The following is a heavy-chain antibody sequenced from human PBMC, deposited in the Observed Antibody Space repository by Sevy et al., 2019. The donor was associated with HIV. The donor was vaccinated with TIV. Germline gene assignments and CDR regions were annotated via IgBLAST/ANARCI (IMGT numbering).Heavy chain of an antibody. CDR3: ARAPSWYDSSGYNALDI. V-gene: IGHV1-46*02. D-gene: IGHD3-22*01. Sequence: ASVKVSCKASGDTFNNYHVHWVRQAPGQGLEWMGIINPSGGTTSYAQKFQGRVTMTRDTSTSTVYMELSSLRSEDTAVYYCARAPSWYDSSGYNALDIWGQRTMVTVSS. J-gene: IGHJ3*02. CDR2: INPSGGTT. CDR1: GDTFNNYH.